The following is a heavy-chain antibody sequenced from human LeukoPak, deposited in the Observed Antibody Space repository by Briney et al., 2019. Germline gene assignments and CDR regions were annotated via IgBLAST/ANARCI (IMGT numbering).Heavy chain of an antibody. V-gene: IGHV3-23*01. CDR3: AEGPYGDYARSLKY. CDR1: GFTFSSYA. J-gene: IGHJ4*02. Sequence: GGSLRLSCAASGFTFSSYAMSWVRQAPGKGLEWVSAISGSGGSTYYADSVKGRFTISRDNSKNTLYLQMNSLRAEDTAVYYCAEGPYGDYARSLKYWGQGTLVTVSS. D-gene: IGHD4-17*01. CDR2: ISGSGGST.